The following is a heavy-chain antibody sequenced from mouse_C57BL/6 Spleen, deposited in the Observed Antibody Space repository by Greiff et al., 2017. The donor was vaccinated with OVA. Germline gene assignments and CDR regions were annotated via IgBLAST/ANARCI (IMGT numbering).Heavy chain of an antibody. Sequence: QVQLQQPGAELVKPGASVKLSCKASGYTFTSYWMQWVKQRPGQGLEWIGEIDPSDSYTNYNQKFKGKATLTVDTSSSPAYMQLSSLTSEYSAVYYCAFPRYAMDYWGQGTSVTVSS. J-gene: IGHJ4*01. V-gene: IGHV1-50*01. CDR3: AFPRYAMDY. CDR2: IDPSDSYT. CDR1: GYTFTSYW.